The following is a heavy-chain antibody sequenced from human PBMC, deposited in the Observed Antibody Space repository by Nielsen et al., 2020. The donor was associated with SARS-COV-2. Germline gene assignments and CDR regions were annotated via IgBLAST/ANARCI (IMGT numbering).Heavy chain of an antibody. Sequence: ASVKVSCKASGYTFTSYGISWVRQAPGQGLEWMGWISAYNGNTNYAQKLQGRVTMTTDTSTSTAYMELRSLRSDDTAVYYCARAETQYYYDSSGYLYWGQGTLVTVSS. CDR3: ARAETQYYYDSSGYLY. V-gene: IGHV1-18*01. J-gene: IGHJ4*02. CDR1: GYTFTSYG. CDR2: ISAYNGNT. D-gene: IGHD3-22*01.